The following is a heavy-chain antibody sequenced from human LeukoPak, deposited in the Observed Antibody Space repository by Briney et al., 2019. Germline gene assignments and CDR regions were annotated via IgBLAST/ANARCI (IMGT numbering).Heavy chain of an antibody. J-gene: IGHJ3*02. CDR2: MNPNSGNT. CDR3: ARDQEGLLLDAFDI. D-gene: IGHD2-15*01. CDR1: GYTFTSYD. V-gene: IGHV1-8*01. Sequence: ASVKVSCKASGYTFTSYDINWVRQATGQGLEWMGWMNPNSGNTGYAQKFQGRVTMTRNTSISTAYMELSSLRSEDTAVYYCARDQEGLLLDAFDIWGQGTMVTVSS.